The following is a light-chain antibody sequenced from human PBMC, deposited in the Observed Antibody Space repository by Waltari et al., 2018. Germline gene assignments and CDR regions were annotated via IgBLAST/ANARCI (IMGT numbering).Light chain of an antibody. J-gene: IGKJ1*01. CDR3: QQYDNWPPWT. CDR1: QSVSSK. CDR2: GAS. Sequence: LSVSPGERATLSCRASQSVSSKLAWYQQQPGQAPRLLMYGASTRATGIPARFSGSGSGTEFTLTISSLQSEDFAVYYCQQYDNWPPWTFGQGTKVEIK. V-gene: IGKV3-15*01.